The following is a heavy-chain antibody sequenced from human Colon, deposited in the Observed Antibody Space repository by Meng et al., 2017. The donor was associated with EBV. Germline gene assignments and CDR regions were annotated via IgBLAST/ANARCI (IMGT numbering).Heavy chain of an antibody. J-gene: IGHJ4*02. CDR2: IYHSGST. CDR1: VASSGSSYW. D-gene: IGHD3-10*01. Sequence: QVQYKDSAPGPVTPSGTLSLICAVSVASSGSSYWWTLVRQPPEKGLEWIGEIYHSGSTNYNPSLKSRLTLSVDKSKSQFSLELISVTAADTAVYYCARGRRFGSGRYALDYWGQGTLVTVSS. V-gene: IGHV4-4*02. CDR3: ARGRRFGSGRYALDY.